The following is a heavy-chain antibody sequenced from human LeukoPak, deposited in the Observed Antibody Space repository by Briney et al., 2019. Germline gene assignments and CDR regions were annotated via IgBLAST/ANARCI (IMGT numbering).Heavy chain of an antibody. D-gene: IGHD2-2*01. CDR1: GFTFGSYA. V-gene: IGHV3-23*01. CDR3: AKGDFVVVPAATAGTA. J-gene: IGHJ4*02. Sequence: GGSLRLSCAASGFTFGSYAIYWVRQAPGKGLEWVSGISGSGGITYFADSVKGRFTISRDNSKNTLYLQMNSLRAEDTAVYYCAKGDFVVVPAATAGTAWGQGTLVTVSS. CDR2: ISGSGGIT.